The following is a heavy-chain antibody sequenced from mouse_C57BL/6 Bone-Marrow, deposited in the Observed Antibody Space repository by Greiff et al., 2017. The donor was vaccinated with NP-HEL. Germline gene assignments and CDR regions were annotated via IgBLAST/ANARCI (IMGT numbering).Heavy chain of an antibody. CDR1: GYAFSSSW. CDR2: IYPGDGDT. J-gene: IGHJ3*01. V-gene: IGHV1-82*01. Sequence: VQLQQSGPELVKPGASVKISCKASGYAFSSSWLNWVKQRPGKGLEWIGRIYPGDGDTNYNGKFKGKATLTADKSSSTAYMQLSSLTSEDSAVYFCARFPMGFWGQGTLVTVSA. D-gene: IGHD1-1*02. CDR3: ARFPMGF.